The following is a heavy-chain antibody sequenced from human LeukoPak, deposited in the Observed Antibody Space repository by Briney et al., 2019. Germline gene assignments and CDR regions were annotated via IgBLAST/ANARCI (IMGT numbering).Heavy chain of an antibody. D-gene: IGHD3-16*01. CDR1: GFTFSSYA. V-gene: IGHV3-30-3*01. Sequence: PGRSLRLSCAASGFTFSSYAMHWVRQAPGKGLEGVAVISYDGSNKYYADSVKGRFTISRDNSKNTLYLQMNSLRAEDTAVYYCARSDVADAFDIWGQGTMVTVSS. J-gene: IGHJ3*02. CDR2: ISYDGSNK. CDR3: ARSDVADAFDI.